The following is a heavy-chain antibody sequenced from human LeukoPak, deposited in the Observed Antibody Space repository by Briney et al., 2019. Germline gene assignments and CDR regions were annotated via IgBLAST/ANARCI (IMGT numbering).Heavy chain of an antibody. CDR3: TTDLSELDDSGYYAKYFHH. CDR2: IKSKTDGGTI. D-gene: IGHD3-22*01. J-gene: IGHJ1*01. Sequence: GGSLRLSCAASGFSFSKVWMSWVRQAPGKGLEWVGRIKSKTDGGTIDYAAPVKGRFTISRDDSKDTLFLQMNSLKTEDTAVYYCTTDLSELDDSGYYAKYFHHWGQGTLVSVSS. CDR1: GFSFSKVW. V-gene: IGHV3-15*01.